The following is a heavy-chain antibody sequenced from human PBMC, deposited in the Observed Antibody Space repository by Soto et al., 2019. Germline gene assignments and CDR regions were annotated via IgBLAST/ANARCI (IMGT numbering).Heavy chain of an antibody. Sequence: QVHLVQSGAEVKKPGASVKVSCEASGYSFIDCYIHWVRQAPGQGFEWMGRISPKSGGTNYAQKFEGRVTMTWDTSLNTAYMELSSLISDDTAVYYCARPPGYISDWYYFDLWGQGTLVTVSS. D-gene: IGHD3-9*01. CDR3: ARPPGYISDWYYFDL. CDR1: GYSFIDCY. V-gene: IGHV1-2*02. CDR2: ISPKSGGT. J-gene: IGHJ4*02.